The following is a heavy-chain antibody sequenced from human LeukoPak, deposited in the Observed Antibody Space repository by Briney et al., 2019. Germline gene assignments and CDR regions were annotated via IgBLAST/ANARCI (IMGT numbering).Heavy chain of an antibody. V-gene: IGHV3-30*02. D-gene: IGHD3-22*01. CDR1: GFTFSSYG. Sequence: GGSLRLSCAASGFTFSSYGMHWVRQAPGKGLDWVAFLRYDGSNKYCADSVKGRFTISRDNSKNTLYLQMNTLRAEDTATYYCAKDQAAAVLLLLPGRFDYWGQGTLVTVSS. CDR2: LRYDGSNK. CDR3: AKDQAAAVLLLLPGRFDY. J-gene: IGHJ4*02.